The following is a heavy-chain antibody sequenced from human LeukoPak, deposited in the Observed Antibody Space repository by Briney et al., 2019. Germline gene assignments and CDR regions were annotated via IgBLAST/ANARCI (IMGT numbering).Heavy chain of an antibody. J-gene: IGHJ5*02. V-gene: IGHV1-2*02. CDR1: GYTFTGYY. CDR2: INPNSGGT. CDR3: ARSQGSSSWYLALNWFDP. D-gene: IGHD6-13*01. Sequence: ASVKVSCKASGYTFTGYYMHWVRQAPGQGLEWMGWINPNSGGTNYAQKFQGRVTMTRDTSISTAYMELSRLRSDDTAVYYCARSQGSSSWYLALNWFDPWGQGTLVTVSS.